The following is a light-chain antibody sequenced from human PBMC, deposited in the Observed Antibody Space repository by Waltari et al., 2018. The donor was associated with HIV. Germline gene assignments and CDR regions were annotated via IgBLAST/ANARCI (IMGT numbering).Light chain of an antibody. Sequence: QSVLTQPPSASGTPGQRVTISCSGSSSNIANDNVYWYQQLPGTTPKLLIYKNNQRPSGVPDRFAGAKSGTSAYLAISGLRSEDEADYYCVGWDASLSAYVFGSGTKVTVL. CDR1: SSNIANDN. CDR2: KNN. J-gene: IGLJ1*01. V-gene: IGLV1-47*01. CDR3: VGWDASLSAYV.